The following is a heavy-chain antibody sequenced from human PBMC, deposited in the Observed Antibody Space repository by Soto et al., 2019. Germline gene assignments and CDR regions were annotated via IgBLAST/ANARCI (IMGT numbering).Heavy chain of an antibody. V-gene: IGHV2-5*02. D-gene: IGHD3-22*01. Sequence: QITLKESGPPLVKPTQTLTLTCTFSGFSLSTSGVGVGWIRQPPGKALEWLALIYWDDDKRYSPSLKSRLTITNDTSKNQGVLTMTNMDPVDTATYYCAHSLIGYYYDSSGSNWFDPWGQGTLVTVSS. CDR1: GFSLSTSGVG. J-gene: IGHJ5*02. CDR2: IYWDDDK. CDR3: AHSLIGYYYDSSGSNWFDP.